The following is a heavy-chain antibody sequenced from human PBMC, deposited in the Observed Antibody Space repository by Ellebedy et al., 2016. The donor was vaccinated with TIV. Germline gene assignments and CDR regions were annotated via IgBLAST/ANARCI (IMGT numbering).Heavy chain of an antibody. CDR3: ARDRGDSSREITQYNWFDP. D-gene: IGHD6-13*01. CDR2: INPSGGST. CDR1: GYTFTSYY. Sequence: ASVKVSCKASGYTFTSYYMHWVRQAPGQGLEWMGIINPSGGSTSYAQKFQGRVTMTRDTSTSTVYMELSSLRSEDTAVYYCARDRGDSSREITQYNWFDPWGQGTLVTVSS. V-gene: IGHV1-46*01. J-gene: IGHJ5*02.